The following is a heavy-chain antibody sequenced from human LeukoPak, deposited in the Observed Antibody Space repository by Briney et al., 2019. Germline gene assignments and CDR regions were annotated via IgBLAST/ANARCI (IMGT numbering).Heavy chain of an antibody. CDR1: GGSISSYY. CDR3: ARRQRPMIVVVGYAFDI. CDR2: IYYSGST. Sequence: PSETLSLTCTVSGGSISSYYWSWIRQPPGKGLEWIGYIYYSGSTNYNPSLKSRVTISVDTSKNQFSLKLSSVTAADTAVYYCARRQRPMIVVVGYAFDIWGQGTMVTVSS. V-gene: IGHV4-59*12. J-gene: IGHJ3*02. D-gene: IGHD3-22*01.